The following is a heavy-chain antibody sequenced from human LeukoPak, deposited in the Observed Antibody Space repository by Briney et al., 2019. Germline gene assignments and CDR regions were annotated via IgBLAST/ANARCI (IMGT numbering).Heavy chain of an antibody. J-gene: IGHJ4*02. D-gene: IGHD2-8*01. V-gene: IGHV4-39*07. CDR1: GGSISSSSYY. CDR3: ARDQGGYCTNGVCHPNFDY. CDR2: IYYSGST. Sequence: SETLSLTCTVSGGSISSSSYYWGWIRQPPGKGLEWIGSIYYSGSTYYNPSLKSRVTISVDTSKNQFSLKLSSVTAADTAVYYCARDQGGYCTNGVCHPNFDYWGQGTLVTVSS.